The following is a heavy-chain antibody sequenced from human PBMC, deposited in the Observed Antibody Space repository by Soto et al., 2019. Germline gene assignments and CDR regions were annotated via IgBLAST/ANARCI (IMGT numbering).Heavy chain of an antibody. CDR3: ARAERFGELGHAFDI. J-gene: IGHJ3*02. Sequence: QVQLQESGPGLVKPSETLSLTCTVSGGSISSYYWSWIRQPPGKGLEWIGNIYYSGSTNYNPSLKSRVTISVDTSKNQFSLKLSSVTAADTAVYYCARAERFGELGHAFDIWGQGTMVTVSS. D-gene: IGHD3-10*01. CDR2: IYYSGST. V-gene: IGHV4-59*01. CDR1: GGSISSYY.